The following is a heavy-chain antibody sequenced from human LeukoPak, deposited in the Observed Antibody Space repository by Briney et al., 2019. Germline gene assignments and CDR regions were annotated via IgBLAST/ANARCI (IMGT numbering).Heavy chain of an antibody. CDR1: GFTFSSYW. CDR2: IKQDGSEK. Sequence: GGSLRLSCAASGFTFSSYWMSWVRQAPGKGLEWVTNIKQDGSEKYYVDSVKGRFTISKDNAKNSLYLQMNSLRVEDTALYYCAKDNAGSYWAFDIWGQGTMVTVSS. V-gene: IGHV3-7*03. CDR3: AKDNAGSYWAFDI. J-gene: IGHJ3*02. D-gene: IGHD3-10*01.